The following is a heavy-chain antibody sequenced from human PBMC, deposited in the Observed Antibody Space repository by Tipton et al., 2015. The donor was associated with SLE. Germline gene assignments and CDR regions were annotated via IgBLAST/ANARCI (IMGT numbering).Heavy chain of an antibody. CDR1: GGSISSSNYY. D-gene: IGHD7-27*01. Sequence: TLSLTCTVSGGSISSSNYYWGWIRQPPGKGLEWIGSIYYSGSTYYNPSLKSRVTISVDTSKNQFSLKLSSVTAADTAVYYCARDPLGIRAFDIWGQGTVVSVSS. CDR2: IYYSGST. V-gene: IGHV4-39*07. CDR3: ARDPLGIRAFDI. J-gene: IGHJ3*02.